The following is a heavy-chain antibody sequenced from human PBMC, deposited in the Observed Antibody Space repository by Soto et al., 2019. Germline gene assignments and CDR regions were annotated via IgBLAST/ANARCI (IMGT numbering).Heavy chain of an antibody. Sequence: QVQLQESGPGLVKPSQTLSLTCTVSGGSISSGDYYWSLIRQPPGKGLEWIGYIYYSGSTYYNPSLKSRVTISVDTSKNQFSLKLSSVTAADTAVYYCGRVGGFGATTIDYWGQGTLVTVSS. D-gene: IGHD3-10*01. CDR3: GRVGGFGATTIDY. CDR2: IYYSGST. J-gene: IGHJ4*02. V-gene: IGHV4-30-4*01. CDR1: GGSISSGDYY.